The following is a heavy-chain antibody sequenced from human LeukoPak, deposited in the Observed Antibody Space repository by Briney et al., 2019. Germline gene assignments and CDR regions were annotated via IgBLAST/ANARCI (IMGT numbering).Heavy chain of an antibody. CDR3: AKRSCSGGSCNFDY. CDR1: GFTFSSYA. Sequence: GGSLRLSCAASGFTFSSYAMSWFRQATGKGLNGVSAIGDSGGATNYADSVKGRFTISRDNSKNTLYLQMNSLRAEDTAVYYCAKRSCSGGSCNFDYWGQGTLVTVSS. V-gene: IGHV3-23*01. CDR2: IGDSGGAT. J-gene: IGHJ4*02. D-gene: IGHD2-15*01.